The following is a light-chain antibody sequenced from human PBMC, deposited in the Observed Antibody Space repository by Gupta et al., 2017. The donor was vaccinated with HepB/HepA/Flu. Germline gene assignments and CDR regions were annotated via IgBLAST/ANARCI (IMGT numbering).Light chain of an antibody. Sequence: IQMTQSPSSLSASVGDRVTITCQASQDISNYLNWYQQKPGKAPKLLIYDASNLETGVPSRFSGSGSGTDFTFTISSLQPEDIATYYCQQYEKLPLTFGGGTKVGIK. J-gene: IGKJ4*01. V-gene: IGKV1-33*01. CDR3: QQYEKLPLT. CDR2: DAS. CDR1: QDISNY.